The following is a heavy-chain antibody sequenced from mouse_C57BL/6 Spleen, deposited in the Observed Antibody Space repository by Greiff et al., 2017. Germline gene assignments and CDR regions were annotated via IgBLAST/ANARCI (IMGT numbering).Heavy chain of an antibody. CDR2: ISNGGGST. J-gene: IGHJ3*01. D-gene: IGHD1-1*01. Sequence: EVKVVESGGGLVQPGGSLKLSCAASGFTFSDYYMYWVRQTPEKRLEWVAYISNGGGSTYYPDTVKGRFTISRDNAKNTLYLQMSRLKSEDTAMYYCARPPNCYGSSYSFAYWGQGTLVTVSA. CDR1: GFTFSDYY. CDR3: ARPPNCYGSSYSFAY. V-gene: IGHV5-12*01.